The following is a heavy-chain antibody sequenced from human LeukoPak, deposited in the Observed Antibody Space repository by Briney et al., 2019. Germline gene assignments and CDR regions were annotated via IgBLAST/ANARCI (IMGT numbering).Heavy chain of an antibody. J-gene: IGHJ4*02. V-gene: IGHV3-21*03. D-gene: IGHD6-13*01. CDR3: ARPAAVASSWYFSH. CDR2: ISSSSSYI. CDR1: GFTFSSYS. Sequence: GGSLRLSCAASGFTFSSYSMNWVRQAPGKGLEWVSSISSSSSYIYYADSVKGRFTISRDNAKNSLYLQMNSLRAEDTAMYYCARPAAVASSWYFSHWGQGTLVTVSS.